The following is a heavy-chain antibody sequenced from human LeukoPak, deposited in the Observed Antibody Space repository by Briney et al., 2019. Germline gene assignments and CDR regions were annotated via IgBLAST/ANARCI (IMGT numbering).Heavy chain of an antibody. J-gene: IGHJ4*02. CDR3: ARDDYDSSGYFVRDY. CDR2: ISSSSSYI. D-gene: IGHD3-22*01. CDR1: GFTFSSYS. Sequence: GGSLRLSCAASGFTFSSYSMNWVRQAPGKGLEWVSSISSSSSYIYYTDSVKGRFTISRDNAKNSLYLQMNSLRAGDTAVYYCARDDYDSSGYFVRDYWGQGTLVTVSS. V-gene: IGHV3-21*01.